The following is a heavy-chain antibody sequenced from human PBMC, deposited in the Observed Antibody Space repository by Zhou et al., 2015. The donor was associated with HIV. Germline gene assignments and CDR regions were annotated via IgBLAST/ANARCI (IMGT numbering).Heavy chain of an antibody. D-gene: IGHD2-15*01. J-gene: IGHJ4*02. CDR3: ARDRVVAATLNYFDY. CDR1: GYTFTSYY. CDR2: INPSGGST. Sequence: QVQLVQSGAEVKKPGASVKVSCKASGYTFTSYYMHWVRQAPGQGLEWMGIINPSGGSTSYAQKFQGRVTMTRDTSTSTVYMELSSLRSEDTAVYYCARDRVVAATLNYFDYWGQGTLVTVSS. V-gene: IGHV1-46*01.